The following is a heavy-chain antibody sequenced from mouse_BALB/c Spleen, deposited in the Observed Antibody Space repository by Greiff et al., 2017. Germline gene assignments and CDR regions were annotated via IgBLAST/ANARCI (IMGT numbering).Heavy chain of an antibody. D-gene: IGHD2-4*01. CDR2: ISYSGST. CDR3: ARSTMITTYWFAY. Sequence: EVKLMESGPGLVKPSQSLSLTCTVTGYSITSDYAWNWIRQFPGNKLEWMGYISYSGSTSYNPSLKSRISITRDTSKNQFFLQLNSVTTEDTATYYCARSTMITTYWFAYWGQGTLVTVSA. V-gene: IGHV3-2*02. J-gene: IGHJ3*01. CDR1: GYSITSDYA.